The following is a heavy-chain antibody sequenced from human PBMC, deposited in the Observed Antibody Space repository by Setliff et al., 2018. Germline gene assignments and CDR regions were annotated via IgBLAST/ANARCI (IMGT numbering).Heavy chain of an antibody. Sequence: GESLNISCRGSEYSFIDYWISWVRQKPGGGLEWMGKVDPSDSYATYGPSFQGHVIISVDTSINTVYLQWSRLEASDSGIYYCARPIESSRWHPFDSWGQGTLVTVSS. V-gene: IGHV5-10-1*01. CDR3: ARPIESSRWHPFDS. CDR1: EYSFIDYW. J-gene: IGHJ5*01. D-gene: IGHD2-2*01. CDR2: VDPSDSYA.